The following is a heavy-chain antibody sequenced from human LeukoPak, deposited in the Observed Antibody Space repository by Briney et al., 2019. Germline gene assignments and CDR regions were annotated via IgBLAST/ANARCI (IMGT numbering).Heavy chain of an antibody. D-gene: IGHD3-10*01. J-gene: IGHJ4*02. CDR1: GGSFSGYY. CDR2: INHSGST. Sequence: SETLSLTCAVYGGSFSGYYWSWIRQPPGKGLEWIGEINHSGSTNYNPSLKSRVTISVDTSRNQFSLKLSSVTAADTAVYYCARRRFGVDYWGQGTLVTVSS. CDR3: ARRRFGVDY. V-gene: IGHV4-34*01.